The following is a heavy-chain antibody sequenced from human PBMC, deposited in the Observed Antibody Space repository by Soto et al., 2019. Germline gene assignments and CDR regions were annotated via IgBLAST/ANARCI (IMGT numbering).Heavy chain of an antibody. V-gene: IGHV4-61*01. Sequence: SETLSLTCTVSGGSVSSGSYYWSWIRQPPGKGLEWIGYIYYSGSTNYNPSLKSRVTISVDTSKNQFSLKLTSVTAADTAVYYCARDKITGLFDYWGQGALVTVSS. CDR3: ARDKITGLFDY. D-gene: IGHD2-8*02. CDR1: GGSVSSGSYY. CDR2: IYYSGST. J-gene: IGHJ4*02.